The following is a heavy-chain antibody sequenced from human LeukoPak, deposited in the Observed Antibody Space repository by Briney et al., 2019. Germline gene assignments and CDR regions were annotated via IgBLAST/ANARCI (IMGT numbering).Heavy chain of an antibody. D-gene: IGHD6-19*01. CDR1: GFTVSSNY. CDR2: ISSSSSYI. CDR3: ARDTAVAGTGAVDY. V-gene: IGHV3-21*01. J-gene: IGHJ4*02. Sequence: GGSLRLSCAASGFTVSSNYISWVRQAPGKGLEWVSSISSSSSYIYYADSVKGRFTISRDNAKNSLYLQMNSLRAEDTAVYYCARDTAVAGTGAVDYWGQGTLVTVSS.